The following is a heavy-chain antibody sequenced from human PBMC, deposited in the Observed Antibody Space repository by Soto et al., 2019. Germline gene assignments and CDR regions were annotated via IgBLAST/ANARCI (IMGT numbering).Heavy chain of an antibody. J-gene: IGHJ3*02. CDR2: IYYSGST. Sequence: SSETLSLTCTVSGGSISSYYWSWIRQPPGKGLEWIGYIYYSGSTNYNPSLKSRVTISVDTSKNQFSLKLSSVTAADTAVYYCARDMSSGWYADAFDIWGQGTMVTVSS. CDR3: ARDMSSGWYADAFDI. D-gene: IGHD6-19*01. CDR1: GGSISSYY. V-gene: IGHV4-59*01.